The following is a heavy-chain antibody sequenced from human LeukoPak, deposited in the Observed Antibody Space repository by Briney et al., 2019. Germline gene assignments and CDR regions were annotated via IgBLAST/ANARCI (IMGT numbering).Heavy chain of an antibody. CDR2: IYYSGST. Sequence: PSETLSLTCTVSGGSISSSSYYWGWIRQPPGKGLEWIGSIYYSGSTYYNPSLKSRVTISVDTPKNQFSLKLSSVTAADTAVYYCARNAPIVVVPAATRFDPWGQGTLVTVSS. J-gene: IGHJ5*02. CDR1: GGSISSSSYY. CDR3: ARNAPIVVVPAATRFDP. D-gene: IGHD2-2*01. V-gene: IGHV4-39*01.